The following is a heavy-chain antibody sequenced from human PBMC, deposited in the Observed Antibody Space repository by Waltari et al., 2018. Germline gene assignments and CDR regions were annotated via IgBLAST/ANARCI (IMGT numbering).Heavy chain of an antibody. CDR3: ARQVWWFDY. V-gene: IGHV4-34*01. CDR1: GWSFSGYY. Sequence: QVQLPQWGAGLLKPSATLSLTCAVYGWSFSGYYWSWIRQPPGKGLEWIGEINHSGSTNYNPSLRSRDTISVDTSKNQFSLKLSSVTAADTAVYYCARQVWWFDYWGQGTLVTVSS. CDR2: INHSGST. J-gene: IGHJ4*02. D-gene: IGHD2-21*01.